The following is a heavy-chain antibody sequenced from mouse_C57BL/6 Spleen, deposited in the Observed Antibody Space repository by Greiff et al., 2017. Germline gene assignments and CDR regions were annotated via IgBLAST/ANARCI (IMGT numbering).Heavy chain of an antibody. D-gene: IGHD2-5*01. CDR2: IRLKSDNYAT. V-gene: IGHV6-3*01. CDR1: GFTFSNYW. CDR3: TGLSNSGFAY. J-gene: IGHJ3*01. Sequence: EVKVEESGGGLVQPGGSMKLSCVASGFTFSNYWMNWVRQSPEQGLEWVAQIRLKSDNYATHYAEAVKGRFTISRDDSKSSVYLQMNNLRAEDTGIYYCTGLSNSGFAYWGQGTLVTVSA.